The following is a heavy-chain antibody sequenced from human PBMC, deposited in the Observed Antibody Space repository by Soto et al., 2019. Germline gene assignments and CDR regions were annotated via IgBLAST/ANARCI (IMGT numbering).Heavy chain of an antibody. CDR3: ARDQTSDY. CDR1: GFTFSSYA. V-gene: IGHV3-30-3*01. CDR2: ISYDGSNK. J-gene: IGHJ4*02. Sequence: QVQLVESGGGVVQPGRSLRLSFAASGFTFSSYAMHWVRQAPGKGLEWVAVISYDGSNKYYADSVKGRFTISRDNSKNTLYLQMNSLRAEDTAVYYCARDQTSDYWGQGTLVTVSS.